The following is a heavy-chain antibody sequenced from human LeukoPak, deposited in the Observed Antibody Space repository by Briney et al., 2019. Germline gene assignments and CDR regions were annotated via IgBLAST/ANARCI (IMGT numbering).Heavy chain of an antibody. V-gene: IGHV1-18*01. CDR3: ARDTRLVITDQVHAFDI. Sequence: ASVKVSCKASGYTFTSYGISWVRQAPGQGLEWMGWISAYNGNTNYAQKLQGRVTMTTDTSTSTAYMELRSLSSDDTAVYYCARDTRLVITDQVHAFDIWGQGTMVTVSS. CDR2: ISAYNGNT. CDR1: GYTFTSYG. J-gene: IGHJ3*02. D-gene: IGHD3-9*01.